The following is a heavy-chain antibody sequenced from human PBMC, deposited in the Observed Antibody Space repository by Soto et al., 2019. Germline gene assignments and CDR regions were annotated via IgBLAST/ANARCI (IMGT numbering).Heavy chain of an antibody. CDR1: GGTFTSTA. J-gene: IGHJ4*02. V-gene: IGHV1-69*01. CDR2: IIPVLGTP. D-gene: IGHD3-9*01. Sequence: QVLLVQSSAEVKKPGSSVKVSCKASGGTFTSTAFSWVRQAPGQGLEWMGGIIPVLGTPNYAQKFQARLTVTADASTTTVHMELRSLRSEDTAVYYCASWDYDVLTGYSYDDWGQGTLVTVSS. CDR3: ASWDYDVLTGYSYDD.